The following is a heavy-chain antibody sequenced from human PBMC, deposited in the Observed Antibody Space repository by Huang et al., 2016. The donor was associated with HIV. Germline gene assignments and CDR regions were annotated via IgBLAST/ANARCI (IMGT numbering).Heavy chain of an antibody. CDR1: GFTFGAYG. J-gene: IGHJ4*02. CDR2: ISSKAHGGTT. CDR3: STVGGGIDYIGYTSAYYATGGY. V-gene: IGHV3-49*03. Sequence: EVQLVESGGTLIQPGRSLRLSCTASGFTFGAYGMSWFRQAPGKGLEGVCFISSKAHGGTTEYAASVKGRFIVSRDDSKNIAYLRMSSLKTEDTAVYYCSTVGGGIDYIGYTSAYYATGGYWGQGTLVTVSS. D-gene: IGHD6-19*01.